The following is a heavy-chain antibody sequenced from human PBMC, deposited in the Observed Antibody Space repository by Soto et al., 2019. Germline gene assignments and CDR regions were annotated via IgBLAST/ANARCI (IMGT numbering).Heavy chain of an antibody. Sequence: VSGGSISSSSYYWGWIRQPPGKGLEWIGSIYYSGSTYYNPSLKSRVTISVDTSKNQFSLKLSSVTAADTAVYYCARRPYDFWSGYYLSFDYWGKGTLVTVSS. D-gene: IGHD3-3*01. CDR3: ARRPYDFWSGYYLSFDY. CDR2: IYYSGST. V-gene: IGHV4-39*01. J-gene: IGHJ4*02. CDR1: GGSISSSSYY.